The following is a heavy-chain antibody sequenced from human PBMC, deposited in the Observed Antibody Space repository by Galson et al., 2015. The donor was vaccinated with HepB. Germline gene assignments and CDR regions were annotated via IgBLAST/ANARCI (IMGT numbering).Heavy chain of an antibody. V-gene: IGHV3-33*08. Sequence: SLRLSCAASGFTFSGYGMHWVRQAPGKGLEWVAVTWYDGSNRCYADSVKGRFTISRDNSRNTLYLQMNSLRAEDTAVYYCARRVDTAMGEPLHFWGPGTMVTVSS. CDR2: TWYDGSNR. CDR1: GFTFSGYG. J-gene: IGHJ3*01. D-gene: IGHD5-18*01. CDR3: ARRVDTAMGEPLHF.